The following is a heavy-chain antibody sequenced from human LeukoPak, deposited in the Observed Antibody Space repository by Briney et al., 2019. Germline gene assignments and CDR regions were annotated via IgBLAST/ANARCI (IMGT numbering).Heavy chain of an antibody. V-gene: IGHV3-23*01. Sequence: PGGSLRLSCAASGFTFSSYWMHWVRQAPGKGLDWVSTISASGDSTIHADSVKGRFTISRDNSKNTLYLQMNSLRAEDTAVYYCAKDFHCTTTACYTRGFDYWGQGTLVTVSS. J-gene: IGHJ4*02. CDR2: ISASGDST. CDR3: AKDFHCTTTACYTRGFDY. CDR1: GFTFSSYW. D-gene: IGHD2-2*01.